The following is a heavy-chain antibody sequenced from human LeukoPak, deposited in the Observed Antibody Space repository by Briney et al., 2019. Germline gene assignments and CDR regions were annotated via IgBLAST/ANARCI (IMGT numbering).Heavy chain of an antibody. CDR2: ICGSAGSA. CDR3: VRLGPYYDFWSGYYFDY. V-gene: IGHV3-23*01. CDR1: GFTFSSYA. Sequence: PGGSLRLSCAASGFTFSSYAMSWVRQAPGKGLEWVSAICGSAGSAYSADSVEGRFTSSRDNTENRLYLQMNSLSAEDTAVYYCVRLGPYYDFWSGYYFDYWGQGTLVTVSS. J-gene: IGHJ4*02. D-gene: IGHD3-3*01.